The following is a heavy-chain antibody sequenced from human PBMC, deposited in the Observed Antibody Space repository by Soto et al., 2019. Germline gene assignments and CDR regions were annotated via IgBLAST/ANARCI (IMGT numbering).Heavy chain of an antibody. CDR1: GFSFTTYW. V-gene: IGHV5-10-1*01. Sequence: GESLKISCKGSGFSFTTYWIAWVRQMPGKGLEWMGRIDPSDSYTNYSPSFQGHVTISADKSISTAYLQWSSLKASDTAMYYCARQASSSLSDYWGQGTLVTVSS. CDR3: ARQASSSLSDY. D-gene: IGHD6-13*01. CDR2: IDPSDSYT. J-gene: IGHJ4*02.